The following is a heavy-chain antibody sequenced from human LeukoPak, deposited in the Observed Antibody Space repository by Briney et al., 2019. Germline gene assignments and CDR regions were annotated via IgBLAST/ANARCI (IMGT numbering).Heavy chain of an antibody. D-gene: IGHD6-25*01. CDR3: ARVHKTGYSSEERPKSDNNYYYYYYGMDV. J-gene: IGHJ6*04. V-gene: IGHV4-61*02. CDR2: IYTSGST. CDR1: GGSISSGSYY. Sequence: SQTLSLTCTVSGGSISSGSYYWSWIRQPAGKGLEWIGRIYTSGSTNYNPSLKSRVTISVDTSKNQFSLKLSSVTAADTAVYYCARVHKTGYSSEERPKSDNNYYYYYYGMDVWGKGTTVTVSS.